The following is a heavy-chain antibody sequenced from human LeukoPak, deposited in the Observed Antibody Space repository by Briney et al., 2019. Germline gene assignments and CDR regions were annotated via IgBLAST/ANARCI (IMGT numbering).Heavy chain of an antibody. CDR1: GDSVSSNSTA. CDR3: AKGTQGDCFSSVYFDY. J-gene: IGHJ4*02. V-gene: IGHV6-1*01. CDR2: TYYRSKWYN. D-gene: IGHD2-21*02. Sequence: LSQTLSLTCAISGDSVSSNSTAWNWLRQSPSRGLEWLGRTYYRSKWYNDYAVSVKSRITINPDTSKNQFSLQLNSVTPEDTAVYYCAKGTQGDCFSSVYFDYWGQGTLVTVSS.